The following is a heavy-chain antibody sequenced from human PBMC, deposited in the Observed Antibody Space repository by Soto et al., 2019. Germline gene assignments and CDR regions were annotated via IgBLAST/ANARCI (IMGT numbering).Heavy chain of an antibody. CDR1: GYSFTSYW. D-gene: IGHD5-18*01. CDR3: ARQYGYYDY. J-gene: IGHJ4*02. Sequence: GESLKISCKGSGYSFTSYWICWVRQMPVKGLELMGIIHPRCSDARYSPSFQGHVTISSDRSVSTALLQLSSLKASDTAMYYCARQYGYYDYWGQGTMVTVSS. CDR2: IHPRCSDA. V-gene: IGHV5-51*01.